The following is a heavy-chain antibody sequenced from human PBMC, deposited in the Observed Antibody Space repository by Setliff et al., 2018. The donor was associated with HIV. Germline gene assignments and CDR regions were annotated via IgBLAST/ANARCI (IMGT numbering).Heavy chain of an antibody. CDR2: IYYSGTT. CDR3: AREENDYNNYYFDF. D-gene: IGHD4-4*01. Sequence: SETLSLTCTVSGASISGDYWSWIRQPPGKGLEWIGYIYYSGTTNYNPSLKSRVTISVDTSKNQFSLRLSSVTAADTAVYYCAREENDYNNYYFDFWGQGTLVTVSS. CDR1: GASISGDY. J-gene: IGHJ4*02. V-gene: IGHV4-59*01.